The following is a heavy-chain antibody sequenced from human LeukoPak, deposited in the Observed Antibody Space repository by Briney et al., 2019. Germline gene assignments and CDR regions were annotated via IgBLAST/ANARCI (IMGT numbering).Heavy chain of an antibody. CDR1: GFTVSSNY. J-gene: IGHJ3*02. V-gene: IGHV3-23*01. Sequence: PGGSLRLSCAASGFTVSSNYMSRVRQAPGKGLEWVSAISGSGGSTYYADSVKGRFTISRDNAKNSLYLQMNSLRAEDTAVYYCACHPAVGAFDIWGQGTMVTVSS. CDR3: ACHPAVGAFDI. CDR2: ISGSGGST.